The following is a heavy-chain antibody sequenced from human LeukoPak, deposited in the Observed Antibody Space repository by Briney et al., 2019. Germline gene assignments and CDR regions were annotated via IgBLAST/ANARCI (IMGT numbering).Heavy chain of an antibody. CDR2: ISSSSSYI. CDR1: GFTFSSYS. J-gene: IGHJ4*02. V-gene: IGHV3-21*01. D-gene: IGHD2-15*01. Sequence: GGSLRLSCAASGFTFSSYSMNWVRRAPGKGLEWVSSISSSSSYIYYADSVKGRFTISRDNAKTSLYLQMNSLRAEYTSVSFCARGAGGYCSGGSCPLDYWGQGTLVTVSS. CDR3: ARGAGGYCSGGSCPLDY.